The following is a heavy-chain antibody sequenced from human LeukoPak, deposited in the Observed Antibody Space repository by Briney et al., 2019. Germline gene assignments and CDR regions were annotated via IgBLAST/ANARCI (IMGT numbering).Heavy chain of an antibody. V-gene: IGHV5-51*01. CDR3: ATRPYAGSPNWYDP. Sequence: GESLKISCKASGHSFTNHWIGWVRQMPGIGLEWVGIINFGDSETLYSPSFQGQVTISLDKSISTTYLQWRSLKASDTATYYCATRPYAGSPNWYDPWGQGTLVTVSS. CDR1: GHSFTNHW. D-gene: IGHD1-26*01. J-gene: IGHJ5*02. CDR2: INFGDSET.